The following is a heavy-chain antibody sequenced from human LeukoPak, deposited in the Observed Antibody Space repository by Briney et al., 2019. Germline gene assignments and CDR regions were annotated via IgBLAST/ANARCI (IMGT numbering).Heavy chain of an antibody. J-gene: IGHJ4*02. CDR3: AKARPYGSGNYYFDY. D-gene: IGHD3-10*01. CDR2: ISGSGGST. Sequence: GGSLRLSCAASGFTFSSYAMSWVRQAPGKGLEWVSAISGSGGSTYYADPVKGRFTISRDNSKNTLYLQMNSLRAEDTAVYYCAKARPYGSGNYYFDYWGQGTLVTVSS. CDR1: GFTFSSYA. V-gene: IGHV3-23*01.